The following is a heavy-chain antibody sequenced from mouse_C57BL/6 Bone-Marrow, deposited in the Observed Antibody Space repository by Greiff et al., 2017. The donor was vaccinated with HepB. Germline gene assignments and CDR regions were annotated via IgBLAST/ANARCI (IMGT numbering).Heavy chain of an antibody. CDR2: IHPSDSDT. J-gene: IGHJ2*01. D-gene: IGHD2-4*01. CDR3: ATLYYDYDVYFDY. Sequence: VQLQQPGAELVKPGASVKVSCKASGYTFTSYWMHWVKQRPGQGLEWIGRIHPSDSDTNYNQKFKGKATLTVDKSSSTAYMQLSSLTSEDSAVYYCATLYYDYDVYFDYWGQGTTLTVSS. CDR1: GYTFTSYW. V-gene: IGHV1-74*01.